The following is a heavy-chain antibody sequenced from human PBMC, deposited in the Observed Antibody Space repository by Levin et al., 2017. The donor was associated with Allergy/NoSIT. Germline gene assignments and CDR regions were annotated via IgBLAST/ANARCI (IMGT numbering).Heavy chain of an antibody. J-gene: IGHJ4*02. CDR2: ISYDGSNK. CDR1: GFTFSSYG. CDR3: AKFGGGSRSRGNYGDYSFDY. V-gene: IGHV3-30*18. D-gene: IGHD4-17*01. Sequence: QAGGSLRLSCAASGFTFSSYGMHWVRQAPGKGLEWVAVISYDGSNKYYADSVKGRFTISRDNSKNTLYLQMNSLRAEDTAVYYCAKFGGGSRSRGNYGDYSFDYWGQGTLVTVSS.